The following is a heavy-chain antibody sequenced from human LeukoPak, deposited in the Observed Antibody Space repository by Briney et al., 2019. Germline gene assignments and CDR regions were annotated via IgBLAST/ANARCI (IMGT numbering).Heavy chain of an antibody. CDR3: ALSMYTSGSIDGFDI. Sequence: PGGSLRLSCAASGFTFSNYAVHWVRQAPGKGLEWVAVISFDGSQKYYGDSVKGRFTISRDNSKNTLYLEMNRLRDEDTAVYCCALSMYTSGSIDGFDIWGQGTMVTVSS. V-gene: IGHV3-30*04. D-gene: IGHD3-10*01. J-gene: IGHJ3*02. CDR1: GFTFSNYA. CDR2: ISFDGSQK.